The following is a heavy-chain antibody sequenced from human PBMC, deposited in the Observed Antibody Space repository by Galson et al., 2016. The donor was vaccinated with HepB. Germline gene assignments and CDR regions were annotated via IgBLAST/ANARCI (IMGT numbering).Heavy chain of an antibody. CDR3: ARDFPLLGYCGGSSCSTLDS. D-gene: IGHD2-15*01. Sequence: SLRLSCAASGFTFSTFSMNWVRQAPGKGLEWVSFISSGGSTIYYADSVKGRVTTSRDNANNSLFLHMTSLRDEDTAVYYCARDFPLLGYCGGSSCSTLDSWGLGTLVTVSS. V-gene: IGHV3-48*02. CDR2: ISSGGSTI. CDR1: GFTFSTFS. J-gene: IGHJ4*02.